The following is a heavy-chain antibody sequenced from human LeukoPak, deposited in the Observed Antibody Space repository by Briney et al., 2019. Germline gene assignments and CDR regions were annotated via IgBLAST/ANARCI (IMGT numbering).Heavy chain of an antibody. Sequence: SGGSLRLSCAASGFPFSNYAMSWVRQAPGKGLEWVSAISGSGGSTYYADSVKGRFTISRDNSKNTLYLQMNSLRAEDTAVYYCAKDLMVRGYYYYYMDVWGKGTTVTVSS. CDR1: GFPFSNYA. J-gene: IGHJ6*03. CDR3: AKDLMVRGYYYYYMDV. V-gene: IGHV3-23*01. D-gene: IGHD3-10*01. CDR2: ISGSGGST.